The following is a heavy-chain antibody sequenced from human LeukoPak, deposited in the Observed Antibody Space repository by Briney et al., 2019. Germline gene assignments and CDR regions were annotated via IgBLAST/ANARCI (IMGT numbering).Heavy chain of an antibody. D-gene: IGHD6-13*01. J-gene: IGHJ4*02. V-gene: IGHV3-23*01. CDR3: AKGRYSSSWYERPTFDY. CDR1: GFTFSNYA. CDR2: ISSSGRST. Sequence: PGGSLRLSCAASGFTFSNYAMSWVRQAPGKGLEWVSAISSSGRSTFYADSVKGRFTISRDNSKNTLYLQMNSLRAEDTAVYYCAKGRYSSSWYERPTFDYWGQGTLVTVSS.